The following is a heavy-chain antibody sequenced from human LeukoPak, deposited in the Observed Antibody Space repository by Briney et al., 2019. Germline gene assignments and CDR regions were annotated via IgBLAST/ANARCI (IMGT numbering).Heavy chain of an antibody. CDR3: ARPKYYDFWSGYYRRVTYFDY. CDR2: ISYDGSNK. V-gene: IGHV3-30*04. D-gene: IGHD3-3*01. J-gene: IGHJ4*02. CDR1: GFTFSTYA. Sequence: GGSLRLSCAVSGFTFSTYAMNWVRQAPGKGLEWVAVISYDGSNKYYGDSVKGRFIISRDNSKSTLYLQMNSLRAEDTAVYYCARPKYYDFWSGYYRRVTYFDYWGQGTLVTVSS.